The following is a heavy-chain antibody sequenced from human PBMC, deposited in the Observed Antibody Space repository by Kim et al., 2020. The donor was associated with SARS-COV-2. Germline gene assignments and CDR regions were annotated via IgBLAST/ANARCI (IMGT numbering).Heavy chain of an antibody. CDR2: IYFSGST. V-gene: IGHV4-39*01. D-gene: IGHD3-22*01. J-gene: IGHJ4*01. CDR3: ARHTGDDDSSGYALDY. CDR1: GGSISSSIYY. Sequence: SETLSLTCTVYGGSISSSIYYWGWIRQPPGKGLEWIGSIYFSGSTNYNPSLKSRVTISVDTSKNQFSLRLTSVTAADTAVYYCARHTGDDDSSGYALDY.